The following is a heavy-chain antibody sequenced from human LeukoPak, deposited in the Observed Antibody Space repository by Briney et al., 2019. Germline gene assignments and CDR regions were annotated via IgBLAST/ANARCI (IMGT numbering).Heavy chain of an antibody. J-gene: IGHJ4*02. D-gene: IGHD6-13*01. CDR2: ISSSGSTI. Sequence: GGSLRLSCAASGFTFSSYEMNWVRQAPGKGLEWVSYISSSGSTIYYADSVKGRFTISRDNAKNSLYLQMNSLRAEDTAVYYCARDNMRWAAARCDYWGQGTLVTVSS. V-gene: IGHV3-48*03. CDR1: GFTFSSYE. CDR3: ARDNMRWAAARCDY.